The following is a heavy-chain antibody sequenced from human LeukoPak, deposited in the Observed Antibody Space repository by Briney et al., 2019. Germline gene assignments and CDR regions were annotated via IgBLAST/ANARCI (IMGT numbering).Heavy chain of an antibody. Sequence: SETLSLTCTVSGGSISSYYWSWIRQPPGKGLEWIGYIYYSGSTNYNPSLKSRVTISVDTSKNQFSLKLSSVTAADTAVYYCARETAAAGPFDYWGQGTLVTVSS. V-gene: IGHV4-59*01. D-gene: IGHD6-13*01. CDR1: GGSISSYY. CDR3: ARETAAAGPFDY. CDR2: IYYSGST. J-gene: IGHJ4*02.